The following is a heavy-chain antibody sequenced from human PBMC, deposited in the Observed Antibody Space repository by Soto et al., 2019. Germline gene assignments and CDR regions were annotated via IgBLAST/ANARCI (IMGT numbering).Heavy chain of an antibody. D-gene: IGHD2-2*01. CDR3: ARYGGYCSSTSCYFAEYFQH. J-gene: IGHJ1*01. CDR2: IYYSGST. CDR1: GGSVSSYY. Sequence: SGGSVSSYYWSWIRQPPGKGLEWIGYIYYSGSTNYNPSLKSRVTISVDTSKNQFSLKLSSVTAADTAVYYCARYGGYCSSTSCYFAEYFQHWGQGTLVTVSS. V-gene: IGHV4-59*08.